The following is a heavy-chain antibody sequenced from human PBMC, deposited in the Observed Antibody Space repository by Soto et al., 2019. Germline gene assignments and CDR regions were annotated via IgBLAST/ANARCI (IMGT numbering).Heavy chain of an antibody. D-gene: IGHD2-2*01. Sequence: LGESLKISCKGSGYSFTSYWIGWVRQMPGKGLEWMWIIYPGDSDTRYSPSFQGQVTISADKSISTAYLQWSSLKASDTAMYYCSRVGYCSSTSCYLPLYYYYYMDVWGKATTVTVSS. CDR1: GYSFTSYW. CDR3: SRVGYCSSTSCYLPLYYYYYMDV. CDR2: IYPGDSDT. J-gene: IGHJ6*03. V-gene: IGHV5-51*01.